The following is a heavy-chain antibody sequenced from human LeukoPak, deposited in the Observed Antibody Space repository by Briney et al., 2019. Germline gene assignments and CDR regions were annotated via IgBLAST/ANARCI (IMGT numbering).Heavy chain of an antibody. Sequence: PETLSPTSTVSGGSISSHYWSWIRHPPGKGLEWIGYTHYSGSTTYNPSLKTRSTISGATPKNQFSLKLSCVTGADTAVYYCARVSPAYDSSGYYYLDYWGQGTLVTVSS. CDR2: THYSGST. CDR1: GGSISSHY. V-gene: IGHV4-59*11. D-gene: IGHD3-22*01. J-gene: IGHJ4*02. CDR3: ARVSPAYDSSGYYYLDY.